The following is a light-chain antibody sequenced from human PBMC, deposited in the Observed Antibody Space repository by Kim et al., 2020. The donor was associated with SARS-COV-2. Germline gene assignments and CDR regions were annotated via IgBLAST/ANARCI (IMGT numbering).Light chain of an antibody. CDR1: SSNIGNNY. V-gene: IGLV1-51*01. Sequence: QSALTQPPSVSAAPGQRVTISRSGTSSNIGNNYVSWYQQLPGTAPKLLIYANDKRSSGIPDRFSGSKSGASATLVITGLQTGDEADYYCGTWDSSLSGVFGGGTQLTVL. J-gene: IGLJ7*01. CDR3: GTWDSSLSGV. CDR2: AND.